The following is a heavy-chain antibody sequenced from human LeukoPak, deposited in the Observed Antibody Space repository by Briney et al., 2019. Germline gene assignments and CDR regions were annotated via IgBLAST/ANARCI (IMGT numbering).Heavy chain of an antibody. Sequence: GSLRLSCAASGFTFSDYYMSWIRQAPGKGLEWVSYISSSGSTIYYADSVKGRFTISRDNAKNSLYLQMNSLRAEDTAVYYCARDSPPSIAAAGTFDYWGQGTLVTVSS. CDR3: ARDSPPSIAAAGTFDY. V-gene: IGHV3-11*04. D-gene: IGHD6-13*01. CDR1: GFTFSDYY. J-gene: IGHJ4*02. CDR2: ISSSGSTI.